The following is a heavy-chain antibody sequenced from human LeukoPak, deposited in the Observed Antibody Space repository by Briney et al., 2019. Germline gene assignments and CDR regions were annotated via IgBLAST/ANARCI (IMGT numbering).Heavy chain of an antibody. Sequence: GGSLRLSCAASGFTFSSYAMSWVRQAPGKGLEWVSAISGSGGSTYYADSVKGRFTISRDNSKNTLYLQMNSLRAEDTAVYYCAKAGEPAAMSQVVVVTAPSGYWGQGTLVTVSS. J-gene: IGHJ4*02. CDR2: ISGSGGST. V-gene: IGHV3-23*01. CDR3: AKAGEPAAMSQVVVVTAPSGY. CDR1: GFTFSSYA. D-gene: IGHD2-21*02.